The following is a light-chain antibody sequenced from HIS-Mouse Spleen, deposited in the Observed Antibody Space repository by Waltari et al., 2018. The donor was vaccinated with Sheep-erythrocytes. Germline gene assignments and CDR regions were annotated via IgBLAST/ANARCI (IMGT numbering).Light chain of an antibody. J-gene: IGKJ4*01. CDR2: WAS. CDR3: QKYYSTLLT. Sequence: DIVMTQSPDSLAVSLGERATINFKSSQSVLYSSNNKNYLAWYQQKPGQPPKLLIYWASTRESGVPDRFSGSGSGTDFTLTISSLQAEDVAVYYCQKYYSTLLTFGGGTKVEIK. CDR1: QSVLYSSNNKNY. V-gene: IGKV4-1*01.